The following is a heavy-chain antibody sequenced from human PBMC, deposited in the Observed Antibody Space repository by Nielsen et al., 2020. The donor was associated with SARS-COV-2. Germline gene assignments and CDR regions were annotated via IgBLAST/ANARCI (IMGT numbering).Heavy chain of an antibody. CDR3: ARGGVNGWWDY. CDR2: INAGNGYT. J-gene: IGHJ4*02. D-gene: IGHD6-19*01. CDR1: GYRFTSYA. V-gene: IGHV1-3*01. Sequence: ASVKVSCKASGYRFTSYAIHWVRQAPGQGLESMGWINAGNGYTEYSQNFQGRVTITTDTSATTAYMEVRYLQSEDTAVFYCARGGVNGWWDYWGQGTLVTVSS.